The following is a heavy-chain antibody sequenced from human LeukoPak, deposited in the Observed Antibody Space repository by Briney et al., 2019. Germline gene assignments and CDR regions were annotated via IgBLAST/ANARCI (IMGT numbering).Heavy chain of an antibody. V-gene: IGHV3-30*18. Sequence: PGRSLRLSCAASGFTFSSYGMHWVRQAPGKGLEWVAVISYDGSNKYYADSVKGRFTISRDNSKNTLYLQMNSLRAEDTAVYYCAKDSTHSGSYYGDFDYWGQGTLVTVSS. J-gene: IGHJ4*02. CDR3: AKDSTHSGSYYGDFDY. CDR1: GFTFSSYG. D-gene: IGHD1-26*01. CDR2: ISYDGSNK.